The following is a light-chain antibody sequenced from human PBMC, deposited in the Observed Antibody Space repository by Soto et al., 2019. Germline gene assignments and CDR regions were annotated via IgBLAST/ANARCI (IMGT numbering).Light chain of an antibody. CDR3: AAWDDSLSGRGWV. CDR1: SSNIGSNY. V-gene: IGLV1-47*01. J-gene: IGLJ3*02. CDR2: RNN. Sequence: QSVLTQPPSASGTPGQRVTISCSGSSSNIGSNYVYWYQQLPGTAPKLLIYRNNQRPSGVPDRFSGSKSGTSASLAISGLRPEDEADYYCAAWDDSLSGRGWVFGGGTKVTVL.